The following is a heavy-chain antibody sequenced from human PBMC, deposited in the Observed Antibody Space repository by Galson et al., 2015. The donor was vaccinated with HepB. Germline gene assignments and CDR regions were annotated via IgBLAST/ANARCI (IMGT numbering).Heavy chain of an antibody. J-gene: IGHJ4*02. Sequence: SVKVSCKASGYTFTSYAMNWVRQAPGQGLEWMGWINTNTGNPTYAQGFTGRFVFSLDTSVSTAYLQISSLKAEDTAVYYCASLTGQYCSSTSCSIDYWGQGTLVTVSS. CDR2: INTNTGNP. CDR1: GYTFTSYA. D-gene: IGHD2-2*01. CDR3: ASLTGQYCSSTSCSIDY. V-gene: IGHV7-4-1*02.